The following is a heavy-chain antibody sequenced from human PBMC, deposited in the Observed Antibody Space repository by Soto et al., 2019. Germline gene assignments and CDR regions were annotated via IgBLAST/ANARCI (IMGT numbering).Heavy chain of an antibody. CDR3: TTHLFSSSWYVIDY. CDR2: IKSKTDGGTT. CDR1: GVTFSNAW. V-gene: IGHV3-15*07. J-gene: IGHJ4*02. D-gene: IGHD6-13*01. Sequence: ASGVTFSNAWMNWVRQDPGKGLEWVGRIKSKTDGGTTDYAAPVKGRFTISRDDSKNTLYLQMNSLKTEDTAVYYCTTHLFSSSWYVIDYWGQGALVTVSS.